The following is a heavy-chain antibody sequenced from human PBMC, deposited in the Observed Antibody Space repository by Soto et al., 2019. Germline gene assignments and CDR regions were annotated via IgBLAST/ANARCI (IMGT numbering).Heavy chain of an antibody. Sequence: EASVKVSCKASGGTFSSYAISWVRQAPGQGLEWMGGIIPIFGTANYAQKFQGRVTITADESTSTAYMELSSLRSEDTAVYYCATRAGLAEQLVHYYYYYGMDVWGQGTTVTVSS. CDR3: ATRAGLAEQLVHYYYYYGMDV. J-gene: IGHJ6*02. V-gene: IGHV1-69*13. CDR2: IIPIFGTA. D-gene: IGHD6-13*01. CDR1: GGTFSSYA.